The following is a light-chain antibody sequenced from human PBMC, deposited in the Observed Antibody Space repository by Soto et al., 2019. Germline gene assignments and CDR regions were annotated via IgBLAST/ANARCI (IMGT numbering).Light chain of an antibody. CDR1: QSVSSNY. CDR3: QQYGSSPLT. Sequence: EIFLTQSPGSLSLSPGERATLSCRASQSVSSNYLAWYQQKPGQAPRLLIYGASSRATGIPDRFGGSGSGTDFPLTISRLEPEDFAVYSCQQYGSSPLTFGGGTKVEIK. CDR2: GAS. J-gene: IGKJ4*01. V-gene: IGKV3-20*01.